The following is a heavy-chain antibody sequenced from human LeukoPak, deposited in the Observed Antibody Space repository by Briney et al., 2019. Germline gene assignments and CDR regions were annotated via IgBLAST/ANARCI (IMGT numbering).Heavy chain of an antibody. CDR2: IYYSGST. CDR3: ARQKLYDSSGSFDS. V-gene: IGHV4-39*01. D-gene: IGHD3-22*01. Sequence: SETLSLTCTVSGGSISSSSYYWGWIRQPRGKGLEWIGSIYYSGSTYYNPSLKSRVTISVDTSKNQFALKLSSVTAADTALYYCARQKLYDSSGSFDSWGQGTLVTVSS. J-gene: IGHJ4*02. CDR1: GGSISSSSYY.